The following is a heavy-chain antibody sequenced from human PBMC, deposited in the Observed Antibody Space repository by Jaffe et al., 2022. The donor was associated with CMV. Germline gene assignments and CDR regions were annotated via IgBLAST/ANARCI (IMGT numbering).Heavy chain of an antibody. CDR2: IWYDGSNK. D-gene: IGHD3-22*01. J-gene: IGHJ4*02. Sequence: QVQLVESGGGVVQPGRSLRLSCAASGFTFSSYGMHWVRQAPGKGLEWVAVIWYDGSNKYYADSVKGRFTISRDNSKNTLYLQMNSLRAEDTAVYYCARDMLFLPTYYYDSSGYYAPDYWGQGTLVTVSS. CDR3: ARDMLFLPTYYYDSSGYYAPDY. CDR1: GFTFSSYG. V-gene: IGHV3-33*08.